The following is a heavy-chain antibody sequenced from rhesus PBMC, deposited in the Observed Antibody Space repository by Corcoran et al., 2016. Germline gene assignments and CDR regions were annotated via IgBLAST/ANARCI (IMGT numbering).Heavy chain of an antibody. J-gene: IGHJ4*01. CDR2: IFRKRERT. D-gene: IGHD4-23*01. CDR3: ARGDTVTTFVY. Sequence: QVQLQESGPGLVKPSETLSLTCAVSGGSISSSNWLTWIRQHPGKGLEWIGGIFRKRERTNYKPSRKSRVTISKETSKNQFSLKLSSVTAADTAVYYCARGDTVTTFVYWGQGVLVTVSS. V-gene: IGHV4S18*01. CDR1: GGSISSSNWL.